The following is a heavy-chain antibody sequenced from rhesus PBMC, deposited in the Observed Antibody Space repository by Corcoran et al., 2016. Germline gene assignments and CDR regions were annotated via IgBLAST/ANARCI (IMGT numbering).Heavy chain of an antibody. CDR3: ASEGAAAPFDY. CDR2: IYRSGSST. V-gene: IGHV4-169*02. J-gene: IGHJ4*01. D-gene: IGHD6-25*01. Sequence: QLQLQESGPGLVKPSETLSVTCVVSGGSISSSYWSWNRHAPGKGLEWIGYIYRSGSSTNYNPALNGRCTWSVDTSKNPLSLKLSSVTAAYTSVYYCASEGAAAPFDYWGQGVLVTVSS. CDR1: GGSISSSY.